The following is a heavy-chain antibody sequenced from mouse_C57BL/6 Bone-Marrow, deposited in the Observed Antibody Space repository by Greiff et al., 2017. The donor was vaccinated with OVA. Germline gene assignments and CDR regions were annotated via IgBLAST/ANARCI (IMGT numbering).Heavy chain of an antibody. CDR1: GYSITSGYY. D-gene: IGHD3-3*01. J-gene: IGHJ2*01. Sequence: ESGPGLVKPSQSLSLTCPVTGYSITSGYYWNWIRQFPGNKLEWMGYISYDGSNNYNPSLKNRISITRDTSKNQFFLKLNSVTTEDTATYYCARGDGFDYWGQGTTLTVSS. CDR3: ARGDGFDY. V-gene: IGHV3-6*01. CDR2: ISYDGSN.